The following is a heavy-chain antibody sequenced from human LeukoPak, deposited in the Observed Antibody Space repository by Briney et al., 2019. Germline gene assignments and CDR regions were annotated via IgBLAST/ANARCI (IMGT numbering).Heavy chain of an antibody. CDR2: ISSSSSYI. CDR3: ARDRDFDWLSNLDAFDI. Sequence: GGSLRLSCAASGFTFSSYEMNWVRQAPGKGLEWVSSISSSSSYIYYADSVKGRFTISRDNAKNSLYLQMNSLRAEDTAVYYCARDRDFDWLSNLDAFDIWGQGTMVTVSS. CDR1: GFTFSSYE. V-gene: IGHV3-21*01. D-gene: IGHD3-9*01. J-gene: IGHJ3*02.